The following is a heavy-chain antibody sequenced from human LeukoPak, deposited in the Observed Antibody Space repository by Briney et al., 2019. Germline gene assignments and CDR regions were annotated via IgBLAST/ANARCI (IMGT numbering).Heavy chain of an antibody. V-gene: IGHV3-74*01. D-gene: IGHD3-3*01. CDR3: ARAPSEVGGYYPEYFRH. CDR2: IKSGGKT. J-gene: IGHJ1*01. CDR1: GFTCSRYW. Sequence: GGSLRLSCEASGFTCSRYWMHWVRQAPGKGLVWVSRIKSGGKTNYADSVKGRFAISRDNAKNTVSLQMDSLRAEDTGVYYCARAPSEVGGYYPEYFRHWGQGTLVTVSS.